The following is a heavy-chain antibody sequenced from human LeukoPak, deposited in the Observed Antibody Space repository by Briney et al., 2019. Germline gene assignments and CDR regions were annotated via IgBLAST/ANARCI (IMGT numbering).Heavy chain of an antibody. D-gene: IGHD2-2*01. J-gene: IGHJ4*02. CDR1: GFTFSSYS. CDR3: ARVNPSSTTFLLWARADY. Sequence: GGSLRLSCAASGFTFSSYSMNWVRQAPGKGLEWVSSISSSSSYIYYADSVKGRFTISRDNAKNSLYLQMNSLRAEDTAVYYCARVNPSSTTFLLWARADYWGQGTLVSVSS. V-gene: IGHV3-21*01. CDR2: ISSSSSYI.